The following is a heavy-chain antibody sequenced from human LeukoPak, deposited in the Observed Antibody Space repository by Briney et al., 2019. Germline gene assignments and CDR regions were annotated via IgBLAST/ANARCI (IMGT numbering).Heavy chain of an antibody. CDR2: IRPETGEP. CDR3: ARAPSPYYYDSSAYYSDY. Sequence: ASVKVSCKISGFGLSVLSIHWMRQAPGKGLEWVGGIRPETGEPIFAQKFRGRVTITEDTFTDTGYLELRGLTSEDTAVYYCARAPSPYYYDSSAYYSDYWGQGTLVTVSS. V-gene: IGHV1-24*01. CDR1: GFGLSVLS. D-gene: IGHD3-22*01. J-gene: IGHJ4*02.